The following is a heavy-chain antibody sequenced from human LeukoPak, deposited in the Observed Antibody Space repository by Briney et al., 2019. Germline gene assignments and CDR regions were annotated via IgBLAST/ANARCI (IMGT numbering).Heavy chain of an antibody. Sequence: SETVSLTCTVSGASISSSSHYWGWIRQPPGKGLGWIGSIYYNGSTYYNLSLKSRVSLSIDTSKNQFSLKLSSVTAADTAVYHCARTFFGDYHYWGQGILVTVSS. CDR2: IYYNGST. CDR1: GASISSSSHY. J-gene: IGHJ4*02. D-gene: IGHD4-17*01. V-gene: IGHV4-39*07. CDR3: ARTFFGDYHY.